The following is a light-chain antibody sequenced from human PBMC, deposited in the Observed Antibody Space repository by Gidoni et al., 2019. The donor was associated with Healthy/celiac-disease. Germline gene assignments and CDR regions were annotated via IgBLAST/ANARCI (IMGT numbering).Light chain of an antibody. CDR3: QQSDSFPLT. Sequence: DIEMTQSPSAVSASVGDRVTITCRASQGISSSLACYQQKPGKAPKLLIYAPSRLYSGVPSSFSGSVSVTQFTLPISSLHPENFSPYSCQQSDSFPLTFGRGTKVEIK. V-gene: IGKV1-12*01. CDR1: QGISSS. J-gene: IGKJ4*01. CDR2: APS.